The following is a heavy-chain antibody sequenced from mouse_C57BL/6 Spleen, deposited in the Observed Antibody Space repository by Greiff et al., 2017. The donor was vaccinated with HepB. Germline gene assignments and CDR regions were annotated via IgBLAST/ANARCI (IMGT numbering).Heavy chain of an antibody. D-gene: IGHD2-3*01. J-gene: IGHJ4*01. CDR2: IYPRDGST. V-gene: IGHV1-78*01. CDR1: GYTFTDHT. CDR3: ARGGLYDGYYDAMDY. Sequence: VQLQQSDAELVKPGASVKISCKVSGYTFTDHTIHWMKQRPEQGLEWIGYIYPRDGSTKYNEKFKGKATLTADKSSSTAYMQLNSLTSEDSAVYFCARGGLYDGYYDAMDYWGQGTSVTVSS.